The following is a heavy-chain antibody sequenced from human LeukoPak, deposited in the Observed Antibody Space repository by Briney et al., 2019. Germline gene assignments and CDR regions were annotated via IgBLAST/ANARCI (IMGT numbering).Heavy chain of an antibody. CDR1: GGSFSGYY. CDR2: INHSGST. J-gene: IGHJ5*02. CDR3: ARLRWRNNWFDP. D-gene: IGHD2-15*01. V-gene: IGHV4-34*01. Sequence: SETLSLTCAVYGGSFSGYYWSWIRQPPGKGLESIGEINHSGSTNYNPSLKSRVTISVDTSKNQFSLKLSSVTAADTAVYYCARLRWRNNWFDPWGQGSLVTVSS.